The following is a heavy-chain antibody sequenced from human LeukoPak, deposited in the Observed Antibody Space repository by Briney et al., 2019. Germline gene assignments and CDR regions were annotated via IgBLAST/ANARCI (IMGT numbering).Heavy chain of an antibody. Sequence: SETLSLTCTGPGGSISSGSYYWSWIRQPAGKGLEWIGRIYTSGSTNYNPSLKSRVTISVDTSKNQFSLKLSSVTAADTAVYYCARDPKWELLPYYYYYMDVWGKGTTVTVSS. J-gene: IGHJ6*03. V-gene: IGHV4-61*02. CDR2: IYTSGST. D-gene: IGHD1-26*01. CDR3: ARDPKWELLPYYYYYMDV. CDR1: GGSISSGSYY.